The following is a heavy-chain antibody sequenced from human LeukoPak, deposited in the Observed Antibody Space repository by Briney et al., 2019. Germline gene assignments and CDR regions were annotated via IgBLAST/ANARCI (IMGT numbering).Heavy chain of an antibody. D-gene: IGHD3-16*01. Sequence: ASVTVSCKASGYTFTSYGISWVRQAPGQRLEWGGWINPYNCNTEYPQKFQGRVTMTTDTSTSTAYKELRSLRSDDTAVYDGERDSPRYEYVWGSYKGFDYWGQGTLVTVSS. CDR3: ERDSPRYEYVWGSYKGFDY. CDR2: INPYNCNT. J-gene: IGHJ4*02. CDR1: GYTFTSYG. V-gene: IGHV1-18*01.